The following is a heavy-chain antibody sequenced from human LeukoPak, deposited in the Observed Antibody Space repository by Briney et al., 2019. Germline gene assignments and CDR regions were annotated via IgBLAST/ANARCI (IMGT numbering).Heavy chain of an antibody. D-gene: IGHD3-22*01. CDR2: ISSSSSYI. Sequence: PGGSLRLSCAASGFTFSSYSMNWVRQAPGKGLEWVSSISSSSSYINYADSVKGRFTISRDNAKNSLYLQMNSLRAEDTAVYYCARAEPYYYDSSGYYYGVDYWGQGTLVTVSS. V-gene: IGHV3-21*01. CDR3: ARAEPYYYDSSGYYYGVDY. J-gene: IGHJ4*02. CDR1: GFTFSSYS.